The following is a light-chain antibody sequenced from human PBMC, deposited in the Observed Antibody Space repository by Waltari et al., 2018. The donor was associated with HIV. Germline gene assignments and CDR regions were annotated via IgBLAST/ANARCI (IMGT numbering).Light chain of an antibody. CDR2: GNP. Sequence: QSVLTQPPSVSGAPGQRVTIPCTGSSSDIGADYDVNWYQHLPGTAPKLLIYGNPSRPSGVPNRFSGSKSGTSASLAITGLQAEDEADYYCQSCDRSLRGVFGTGTKVTV. CDR1: SSDIGADYD. J-gene: IGLJ1*01. CDR3: QSCDRSLRGV. V-gene: IGLV1-40*01.